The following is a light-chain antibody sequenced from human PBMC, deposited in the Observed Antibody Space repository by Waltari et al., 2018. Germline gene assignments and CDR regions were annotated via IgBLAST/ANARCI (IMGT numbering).Light chain of an antibody. CDR3: QQYNSYSWT. CDR1: QSIRTW. V-gene: IGKV1-5*01. CDR2: DVP. J-gene: IGKJ1*01. Sequence: DIQMTQSPSTLSASVGDRVTITCRASQSIRTWLAWYQQKPGKAPNLLIYDVPDLQSGVPSRFSGSGSGTEFTLTISSLQPDDFATYYCQQYNSYSWTFGQGTKVEIK.